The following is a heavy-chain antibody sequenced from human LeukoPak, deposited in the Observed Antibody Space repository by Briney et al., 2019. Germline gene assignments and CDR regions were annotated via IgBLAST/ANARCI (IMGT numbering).Heavy chain of an antibody. Sequence: SETLSLTCTVSGGSIGSYSWSWIRQPPGKGLEWIGYIYHSGGTNYNPSLKRRVTISVDTSKDQFSLKLSSVTAADTAVYYCARDGYYGSGSHTAYFDYWGQGTLVTVSS. V-gene: IGHV4-59*01. J-gene: IGHJ4*02. D-gene: IGHD3-10*01. CDR3: ARDGYYGSGSHTAYFDY. CDR2: IYHSGGT. CDR1: GGSIGSYS.